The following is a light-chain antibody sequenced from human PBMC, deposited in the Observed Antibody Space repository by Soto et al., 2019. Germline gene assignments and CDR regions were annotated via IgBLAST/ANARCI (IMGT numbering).Light chain of an antibody. CDR1: QSISRW. CDR2: AAS. Sequence: DIKMTQSPSTLSASVGDRVTITCRASQSISRWLAWYQQKPGTAPKLLIYAASTLESGVPSRFSGSRSGTEFTLTVSSLQPDDFATYYCQQYNDSFPYTFGQGTKVDIK. J-gene: IGKJ2*01. V-gene: IGKV1-5*03. CDR3: QQYNDSFPYT.